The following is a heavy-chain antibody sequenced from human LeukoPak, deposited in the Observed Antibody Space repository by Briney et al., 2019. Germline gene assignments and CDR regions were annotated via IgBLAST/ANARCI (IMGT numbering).Heavy chain of an antibody. V-gene: IGHV4-34*01. CDR1: GGSFSGYY. CDR2: INHSGST. Sequence: ETLSLTCAVYGGSFSGYYWSWIRQPPGKGLEWIGEINHSGSTNYNPSLKSRVTISVDTSKNQFSLKLSSVTAADTAVYYCASGSVSDYWGQGTLVTVSS. J-gene: IGHJ4*02. D-gene: IGHD5/OR15-5a*01. CDR3: ASGSVSDY.